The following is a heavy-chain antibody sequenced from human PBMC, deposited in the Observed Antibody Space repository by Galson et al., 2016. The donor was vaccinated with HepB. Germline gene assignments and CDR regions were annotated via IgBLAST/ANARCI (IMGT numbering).Heavy chain of an antibody. V-gene: IGHV4-39*01. CDR1: GGSTSSTSYY. Sequence: SETLSLTCTVSGGSTSSTSYYWAWIRQPPGMGLEWIGSIFYGEKTYYNPSPESRVTITVDTSRNQLSLNRNSVAAADTAVYYCARHTRSGCSGDDCYVSWGQGTLVTVSS. D-gene: IGHD2-21*01. CDR2: IFYGEKT. J-gene: IGHJ5*02. CDR3: ARHTRSGCSGDDCYVS.